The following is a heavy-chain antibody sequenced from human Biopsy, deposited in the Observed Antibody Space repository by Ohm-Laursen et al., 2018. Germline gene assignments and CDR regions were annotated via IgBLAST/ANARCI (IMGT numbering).Heavy chain of an antibody. CDR3: ERGGRYYYDSPDN. V-gene: IGHV4-59*01. CDR2: IYYSVNT. CDR1: GGSISSYY. D-gene: IGHD3-22*01. J-gene: IGHJ4*02. Sequence: SETLSLTCPVSGGSISSYYWQWIREPPGKGLEWVGNIYYSVNTNYNPSLKSRVTISVDTSKNQFSLKLYSVTAADTAVYYCERGGRYYYDSPDNWGQGTLVIVSS.